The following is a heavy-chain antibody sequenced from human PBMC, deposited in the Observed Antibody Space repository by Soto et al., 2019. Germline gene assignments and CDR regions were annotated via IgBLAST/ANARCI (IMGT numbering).Heavy chain of an antibody. CDR1: GYTSTSYH. CDR3: ARGGSSSGWTYCYYYYGIDV. D-gene: IGHD6-19*01. CDR2: MNPNSSNK. V-gene: IGHV1-8*01. J-gene: IGHJ6*02. Sequence: ATLKVSCTASGYTSTSYHSNCERQATGQGLEWMGWMNPNSSNKGYAQKFQGRVTMTRNTSISTAYMELSSLRSEDTAVYYCARGGSSSGWTYCYYYYGIDVWGQGTTVTVSS.